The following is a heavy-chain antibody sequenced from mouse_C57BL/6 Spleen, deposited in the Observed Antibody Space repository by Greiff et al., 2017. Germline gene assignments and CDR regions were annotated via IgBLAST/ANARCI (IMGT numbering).Heavy chain of an antibody. CDR3: ARSTTVVATSYYYAMDY. Sequence: VQLQQSGAELARPGASVKLSCKASGYTFTSYGISWVKQRTGQGLEWIGEIYPRSGNTYYNEKFKGKATLTADKSSSTAYMELRSLTSEDSAVYFCARSTTVVATSYYYAMDYWGQGTSVTVSS. D-gene: IGHD1-1*01. V-gene: IGHV1-81*01. J-gene: IGHJ4*01. CDR2: IYPRSGNT. CDR1: GYTFTSYG.